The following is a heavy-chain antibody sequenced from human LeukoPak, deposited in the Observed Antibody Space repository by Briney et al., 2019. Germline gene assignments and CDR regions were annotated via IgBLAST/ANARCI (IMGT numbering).Heavy chain of an antibody. J-gene: IGHJ4*02. CDR3: ARDLGIVVVVAATPFDY. V-gene: IGHV3-21*01. CDR2: ISSSSSYI. D-gene: IGHD2-15*01. Sequence: NPGGSLRLSCAASGFTFSSYSMNWVRQAPGKGLEWVSSISSSSSYIYYADSVKGRFTISRDNAKNSLYLQMSSLRAEDTAVYYCARDLGIVVVVAATPFDYWGQGTLVTVSS. CDR1: GFTFSSYS.